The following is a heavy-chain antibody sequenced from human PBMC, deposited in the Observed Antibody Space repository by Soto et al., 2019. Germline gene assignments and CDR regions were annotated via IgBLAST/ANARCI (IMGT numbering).Heavy chain of an antibody. CDR1: GFTFSSYG. CDR2: ISYDGSNK. CDR3: AKDLTLVLMVYAVDY. D-gene: IGHD2-8*01. V-gene: IGHV3-30*18. Sequence: GGSLRLSCAASGFTFSSYGMHWVRQAPGKGLEWVAVISYDGSNKYYADSVKGRFTISRDNSKNTRYLQMNSLRAEDTAVYYCAKDLTLVLMVYAVDYWGQGTLVTVSS. J-gene: IGHJ4*02.